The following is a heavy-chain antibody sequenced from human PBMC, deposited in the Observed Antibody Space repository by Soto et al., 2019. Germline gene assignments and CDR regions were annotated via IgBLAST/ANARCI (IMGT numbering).Heavy chain of an antibody. J-gene: IGHJ4*02. CDR2: IGTAGDT. V-gene: IGHV3-13*01. CDR3: ARGVSDHVDNTRAPLDY. Sequence: GGSLRLSCAASGFTFSSYDMHWVRQATGKGLEWVSAIGTAGDTYYPGSVKGRFTISRENAKNSLYLQMNSLRAEDTAVYYCARGVSDHVDNTRAPLDYWGQGTLVTVSS. CDR1: GFTFSSYD. D-gene: IGHD2-2*02.